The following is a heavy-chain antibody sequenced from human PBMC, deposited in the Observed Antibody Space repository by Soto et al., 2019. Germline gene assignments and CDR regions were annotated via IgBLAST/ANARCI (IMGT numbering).Heavy chain of an antibody. J-gene: IGHJ4*02. CDR2: TSLDGFNQ. Sequence: GGSLRLSCAGSGFTFRNYGMQWVRQAPGKPLEWVALTSLDGFNQYYGKSVEGRFTISRDNSKNTLYLQMDSLRPEDSAMYFFARAPRRAGIIIFDYWRQGTLVTVS. CDR1: GFTFRNYG. D-gene: IGHD3-3*02. V-gene: IGHV3-30*03. CDR3: ARAPRRAGIIIFDY.